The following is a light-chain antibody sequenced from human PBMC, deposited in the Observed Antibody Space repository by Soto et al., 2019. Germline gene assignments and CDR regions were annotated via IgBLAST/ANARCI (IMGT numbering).Light chain of an antibody. CDR2: KAS. Sequence: DIQMTQSPSTLSASVGDRVTITCRASQSVDIWLAWYQQKPGKAPKLLIHKASTLEDGGPSRFTGSGSGTDFTLTISSLQPDDVGTYYCHQYRDYPVTFGGGTKVEIK. CDR3: HQYRDYPVT. J-gene: IGKJ4*01. V-gene: IGKV1-5*03. CDR1: QSVDIW.